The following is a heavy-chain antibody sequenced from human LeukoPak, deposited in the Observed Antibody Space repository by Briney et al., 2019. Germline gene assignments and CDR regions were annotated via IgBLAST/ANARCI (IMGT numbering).Heavy chain of an antibody. CDR1: GITFRSSS. Sequence: GGSLRLSCVASGITFRSSSMHWVRQAPGKGLEWLAFIRFDGSTKYYADSEKGRFTVSRDNSKSTLYLQMNSLRAEDTAVYYCAQPDFWGQGTLVTVSS. V-gene: IGHV3-30*02. CDR2: IRFDGSTK. CDR3: AQPDF. J-gene: IGHJ4*02.